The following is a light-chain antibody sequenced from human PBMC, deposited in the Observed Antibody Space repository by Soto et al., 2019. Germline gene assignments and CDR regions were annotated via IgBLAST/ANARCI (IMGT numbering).Light chain of an antibody. J-gene: IGLJ1*01. V-gene: IGLV2-23*01. CDR3: CSYVGATTYV. Sequence: QSALTQPASVSGSLGQSITISCIGTSSNIGSYNLASWYQHQPGKAPKVIIYEGVKRPSGVSDRFSGSTSGVTASLTISGLQAEDEAEYYCCSYVGATTYVFGSGTKVTVL. CDR1: SSNIGSYNL. CDR2: EGV.